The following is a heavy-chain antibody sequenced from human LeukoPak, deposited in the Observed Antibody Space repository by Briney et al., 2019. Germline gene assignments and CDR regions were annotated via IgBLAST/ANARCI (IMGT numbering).Heavy chain of an antibody. D-gene: IGHD3-16*01. CDR3: ARELWGYFDY. Sequence: GGSLRLSCAASGFTFSSYSMNWVRQAPGKGLEWVSYISSSSSTIYYADSAKGRFTISRDNAKNSLYLQMNSLRAEDTAVYYCARELWGYFDYWGQGTLVTVSS. J-gene: IGHJ4*02. V-gene: IGHV3-48*01. CDR2: ISSSSSTI. CDR1: GFTFSSYS.